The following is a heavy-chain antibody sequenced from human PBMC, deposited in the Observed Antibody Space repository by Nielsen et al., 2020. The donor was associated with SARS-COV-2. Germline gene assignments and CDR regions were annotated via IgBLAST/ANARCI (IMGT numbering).Heavy chain of an antibody. J-gene: IGHJ1*01. CDR3: AKELDAVPGRWRFQH. Sequence: GESLKISCAASGFTFSSYWMSWVRQAPGKGLEWVANIKQDGSEKYYVDSVKGRFTISRDNVKNSLYLQMNSLRAEDTAVYYCAKELDAVPGRWRFQHWGQGTLVTVSS. CDR2: IKQDGSEK. D-gene: IGHD6-19*01. V-gene: IGHV3-7*03. CDR1: GFTFSSYW.